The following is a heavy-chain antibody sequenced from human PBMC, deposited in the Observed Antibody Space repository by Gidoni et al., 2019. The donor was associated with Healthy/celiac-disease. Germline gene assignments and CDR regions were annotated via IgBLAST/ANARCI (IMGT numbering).Heavy chain of an antibody. CDR3: ARAARGYYYDSSGPDDAFDI. Sequence: QVHLVQSGAEVKTPGSPVKVSCKASGGTFSSYAISWVRQAPGQGLEWMGGIIPIFGTANYAQKFQGRVTITADESTSTAYMELSSLRSEDTAVYYCARAARGYYYDSSGPDDAFDIWGQGTMVTVSS. V-gene: IGHV1-69*01. J-gene: IGHJ3*02. CDR1: GGTFSSYA. D-gene: IGHD3-22*01. CDR2: IIPIFGTA.